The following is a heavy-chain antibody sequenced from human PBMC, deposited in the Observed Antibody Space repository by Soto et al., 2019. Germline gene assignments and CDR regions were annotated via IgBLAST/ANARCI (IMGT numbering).Heavy chain of an antibody. CDR3: TRRPKAAEIGVGSLDF. V-gene: IGHV3-15*07. D-gene: IGHD6-25*01. J-gene: IGHJ4*02. CDR1: GYSFTDAW. CDR2: IKSFADGGTT. Sequence: EVTLVESGGDLVKPGGSLRLSCAASGYSFTDAWMNWVRQAPGKGLEWVGRIKSFADGGTTEYAAPVKGRFSISREDSTLTVFLQMNSLKTEDTAVYYCTRRPKAAEIGVGSLDFWGRGTLVTVSA.